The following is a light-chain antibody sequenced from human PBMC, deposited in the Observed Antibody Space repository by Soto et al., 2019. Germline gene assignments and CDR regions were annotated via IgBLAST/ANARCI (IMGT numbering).Light chain of an antibody. CDR2: DVS. J-gene: IGLJ2*01. V-gene: IGLV2-14*01. CDR1: SSDVGGYNY. Sequence: QSALTQPASVSGSPGQSITISCTGTSSDVGGYNYVSWYQQHPGKAPKLMTYDVSNRPSGVSNRFSGSKSGNTASLTISGLQAEDEADYYCSSYTSSSTLEGVFGGGTKVTVL. CDR3: SSYTSSSTLEGV.